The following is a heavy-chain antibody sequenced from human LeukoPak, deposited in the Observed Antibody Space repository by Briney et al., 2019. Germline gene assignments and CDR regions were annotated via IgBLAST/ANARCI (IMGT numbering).Heavy chain of an antibody. J-gene: IGHJ6*03. V-gene: IGHV1-2*02. CDR2: INPNSGGT. CDR3: ARKGWNDGHYMDV. D-gene: IGHD1-1*01. Sequence: ASVKVSCKASGYTFTGYYMHWVRQAPGQGLEWMGWINPNSGGTNYAQKFQGRVTMTRDTSISTAYMELSRLRSDDTAAYYCARKGWNDGHYMDVWGKGTTVTISS. CDR1: GYTFTGYY.